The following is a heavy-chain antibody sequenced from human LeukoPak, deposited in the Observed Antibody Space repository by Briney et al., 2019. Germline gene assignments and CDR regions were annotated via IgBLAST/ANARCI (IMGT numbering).Heavy chain of an antibody. V-gene: IGHV1-8*01. J-gene: IGHJ2*01. CDR2: MNPDSGNT. D-gene: IGHD6-19*01. CDR1: GYTFTSYD. CDR3: ARPYYSSGWFKGDWYFDL. Sequence: ASVKVSCKASGYTFTSYDINWVRQATGQGLEWMGWMNPDSGNTAYAQKFQGRATMTRNTSISTAYMELSSLRSEDTAVYFCARPYYSSGWFKGDWYFDLWGRGTLVTVSS.